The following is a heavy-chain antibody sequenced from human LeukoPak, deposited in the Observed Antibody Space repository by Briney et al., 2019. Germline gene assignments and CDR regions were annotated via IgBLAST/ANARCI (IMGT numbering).Heavy chain of an antibody. CDR2: INTGGGST. V-gene: IGHV3-23*01. D-gene: IGHD3-16*01. CDR3: ARDPRLGACAAEYFQN. CDR1: GCTFSNYV. Sequence: GGSLRLSCVAAGCTFSNYVMTWVRQAPGKGLEWVSSINTGGGSTFYADSVKGRFTISRDNSKNTLYLQMNSLRAEDTAVYYCARDPRLGACAAEYFQNWGQGTLVTVSS. J-gene: IGHJ1*01.